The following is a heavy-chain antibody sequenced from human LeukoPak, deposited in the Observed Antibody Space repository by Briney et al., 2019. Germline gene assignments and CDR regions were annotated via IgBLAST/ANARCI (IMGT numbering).Heavy chain of an antibody. D-gene: IGHD5-24*01. V-gene: IGHV3-48*01. J-gene: IGHJ4*02. CDR2: ISSDSGTI. CDR3: ARLGDGYNRAYFDY. Sequence: GGSLRLSCAASGFTFSRKTMNWVRQAPGKGLEWVSYISSDSGTIYYADSVRGRFTISRDNAKNSLYLQMNSLRAEDTAVYYCARLGDGYNRAYFDYWGQGTLVTVSS. CDR1: GFTFSRKT.